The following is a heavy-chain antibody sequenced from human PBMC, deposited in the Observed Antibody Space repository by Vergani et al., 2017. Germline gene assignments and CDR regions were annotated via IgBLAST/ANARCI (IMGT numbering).Heavy chain of an antibody. Sequence: QVQLVQSGAEVKKPGSSVKVSCKASGGTFSSYTISWVRQAPGQGIEWMGRTIPTLGIANYEQKFQGRVTITADKSTSTAYMELSSLRSEDTAVYYCSSDSPFYDSGFDYWGQGTLVTVSS. J-gene: IGHJ4*02. D-gene: IGHD3-22*01. CDR1: GGTFSSYT. V-gene: IGHV1-69*02. CDR2: TIPTLGIA. CDR3: SSDSPFYDSGFDY.